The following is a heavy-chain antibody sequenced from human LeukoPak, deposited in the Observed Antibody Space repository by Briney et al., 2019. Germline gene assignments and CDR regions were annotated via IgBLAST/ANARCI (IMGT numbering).Heavy chain of an antibody. Sequence: SETLSLTCIVPGGSISSYYWSWIQQPPGKGLEWIGHINYSGGTKYNPSLKSRVTISVDTPKNQFSLKLSSVTAADTAVYYCARYYYDSSGYSHGMDVWGQGTTVTVSS. V-gene: IGHV4-59*08. CDR2: INYSGGT. J-gene: IGHJ6*02. D-gene: IGHD3-22*01. CDR1: GGSISSYY. CDR3: ARYYYDSSGYSHGMDV.